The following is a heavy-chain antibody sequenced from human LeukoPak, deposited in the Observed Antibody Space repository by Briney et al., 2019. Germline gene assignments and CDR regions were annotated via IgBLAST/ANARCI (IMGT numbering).Heavy chain of an antibody. CDR1: GGSISSYY. Sequence: SETLSLTCTVSGGSISSYYWSWIRQPPGKGLEWIGYMYYSGSTNYNPSLKSRVTISVDMSKNQVSLKLSSVTAADTAVYYCAREGLSSGWSLTHYYFDYWGQGTLVTVSS. V-gene: IGHV4-59*01. CDR3: AREGLSSGWSLTHYYFDY. CDR2: MYYSGST. J-gene: IGHJ4*02. D-gene: IGHD6-19*01.